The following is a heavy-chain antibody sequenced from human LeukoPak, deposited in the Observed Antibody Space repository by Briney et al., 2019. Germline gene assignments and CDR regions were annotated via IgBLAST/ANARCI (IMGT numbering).Heavy chain of an antibody. CDR2: ISYSGST. D-gene: IGHD3-10*01. Sequence: SETLSLTCTVSGASISSHYWSWIRQPPGKGLEWIGYISYSGSTNYNPSLKSRVTISADTSKNQVSLTLSSVTAADTAVYYCARHPELYFFDYWGQGTLVTVSS. CDR1: GASISSHY. J-gene: IGHJ4*02. V-gene: IGHV4-59*08. CDR3: ARHPELYFFDY.